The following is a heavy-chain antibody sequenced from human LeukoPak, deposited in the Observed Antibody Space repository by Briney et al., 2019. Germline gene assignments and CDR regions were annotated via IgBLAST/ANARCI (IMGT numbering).Heavy chain of an antibody. Sequence: TSETLSLTCTVSGGSINSGDDYWSWIRQPPGKGLEWIGYIYYSGSTYYNPSLQSRVTIPVDTSKNQFSLMLSSVTAADTAVYYCARVRAGVSDYWAQGTVVTVSS. CDR1: GGSINSGDDY. CDR2: IYYSGST. CDR3: ARVRAGVSDY. J-gene: IGHJ4*02. V-gene: IGHV4-30-4*01. D-gene: IGHD3-10*01.